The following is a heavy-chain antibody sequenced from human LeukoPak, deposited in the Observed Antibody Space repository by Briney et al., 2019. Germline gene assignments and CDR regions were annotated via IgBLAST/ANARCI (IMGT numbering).Heavy chain of an antibody. V-gene: IGHV1-18*01. Sequence: ASVKVSCKASGYTFTSYGISWVRQAPGQGLEWMGWISAYNGNTNYAQKLQGRVTMTTDTSTSTAYMELRSLRSDDTAVYYCARDTGVVPAAYDAFDIWGQGTMVTVSS. D-gene: IGHD2-2*01. CDR2: ISAYNGNT. CDR3: ARDTGVVPAAYDAFDI. CDR1: GYTFTSYG. J-gene: IGHJ3*02.